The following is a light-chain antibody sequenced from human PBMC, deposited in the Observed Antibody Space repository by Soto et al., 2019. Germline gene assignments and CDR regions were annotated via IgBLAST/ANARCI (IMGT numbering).Light chain of an antibody. Sequence: EIVLTQSPGPLSLSPGERATLSCRASQSVSNTYLAWYQQKPGQTPRLLIYGASNRATGIPDRFSGSGSGTDFTLTISRLEPEDFAVYYCQQCGDSPWTFGQGTKVDI. CDR2: GAS. CDR3: QQCGDSPWT. CDR1: QSVSNTY. J-gene: IGKJ1*01. V-gene: IGKV3-20*01.